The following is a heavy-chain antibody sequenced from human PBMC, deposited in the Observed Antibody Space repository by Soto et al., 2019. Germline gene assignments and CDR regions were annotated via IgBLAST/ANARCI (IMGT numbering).Heavy chain of an antibody. CDR1: GFTFSYYA. V-gene: IGHV3-23*01. CDR2: ISGSGGGT. CDR3: AKDGATVTSSYYYYGMDV. D-gene: IGHD4-17*01. J-gene: IGHJ6*02. Sequence: EVQLLESGGGLVQPGGSLRLSCAASGFTFSYYAVSWVRQAPGKGLEWVSAISGSGGGTYYADFVKGRFTISRDNPKNTLYLQMNSLRADDTAVYYCAKDGATVTSSYYYYGMDVWGQGTTVTVSS.